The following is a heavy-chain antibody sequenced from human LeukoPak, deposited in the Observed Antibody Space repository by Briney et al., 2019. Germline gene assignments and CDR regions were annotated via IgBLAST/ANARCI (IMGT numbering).Heavy chain of an antibody. J-gene: IGHJ4*02. D-gene: IGHD2-15*01. CDR2: ISGSGGST. CDR3: ARDPDCSGGSCPPPS. V-gene: IGHV3-23*01. Sequence: GGSLRLSCAASGFTFSSYAMSWVRQAPGKGLEWVSAISGSGGSTYYADSVKGRFTISRDNSKNTLYLQMNSLRAEDTAVYYCARDPDCSGGSCPPPSWGQGTLVTVSS. CDR1: GFTFSSYA.